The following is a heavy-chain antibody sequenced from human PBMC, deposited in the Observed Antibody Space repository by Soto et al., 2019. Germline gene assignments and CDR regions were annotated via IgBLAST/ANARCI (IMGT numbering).Heavy chain of an antibody. J-gene: IGHJ6*02. V-gene: IGHV3-21*01. CDR2: ISSSSSYI. D-gene: IGHD6-19*01. Sequence: GGSLRLSCAASGFTFSSYSMNWVRQAPGKGLEWVSSISSSSSYIYYADSVKGRFTISRDNAKNSLYPQMNSLRAEDTAVYYCARDSVAVAPGGYYYYYGMDVWGQGTTVTVS. CDR3: ARDSVAVAPGGYYYYYGMDV. CDR1: GFTFSSYS.